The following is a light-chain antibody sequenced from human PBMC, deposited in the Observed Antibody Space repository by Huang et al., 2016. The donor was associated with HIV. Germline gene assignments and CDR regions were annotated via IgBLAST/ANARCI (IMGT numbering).Light chain of an antibody. Sequence: EIVMTQSPAALSVSPGERVILSCRASQSVSSNLVWYQQKPGQGPRLLIYDASTRATGLPARFSGSVSGTEFTLTISSLQSEDSGVYYCQQYNNWPPWTFGQGTKVEIK. V-gene: IGKV3-15*01. CDR3: QQYNNWPPWT. CDR1: QSVSSN. CDR2: DAS. J-gene: IGKJ1*01.